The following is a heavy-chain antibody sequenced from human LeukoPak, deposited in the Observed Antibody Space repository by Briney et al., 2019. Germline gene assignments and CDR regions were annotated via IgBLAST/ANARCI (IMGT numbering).Heavy chain of an antibody. CDR1: GFTFSSYG. J-gene: IGHJ4*02. D-gene: IGHD3-9*01. CDR3: AKEQLELRYFDWLFLDY. V-gene: IGHV3-30*18. CDR2: ISYDGSNK. Sequence: GGSLRPSCAASGFTFSSYGMHWVRQAPGKGLEWVAVISYDGSNKYYADSVKGRFTISRDNSKNTLYLQMNSLRAEDTAVYYCAKEQLELRYFDWLFLDYWGQGTLVTVSS.